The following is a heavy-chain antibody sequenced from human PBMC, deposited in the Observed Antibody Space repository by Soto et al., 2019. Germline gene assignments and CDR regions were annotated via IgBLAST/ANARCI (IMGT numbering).Heavy chain of an antibody. J-gene: IGHJ4*02. V-gene: IGHV4-39*01. Sequence: SETLSLTCTVSGDSIGTTHSYWAWIRQSPGKGLEWNSNIHYSGSTYYMPSLRSRVTLSVETSKNQFSLRLTSVTAEDTAVYYCARHEGNGNVWPLDYWGQGILVTVSS. CDR2: IHYSGST. CDR1: GDSIGTTHSY. CDR3: ARHEGNGNVWPLDY. D-gene: IGHD2-8*01.